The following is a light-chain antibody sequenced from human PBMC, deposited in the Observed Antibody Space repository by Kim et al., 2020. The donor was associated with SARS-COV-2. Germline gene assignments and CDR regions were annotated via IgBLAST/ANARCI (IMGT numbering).Light chain of an antibody. CDR1: KLGDKY. J-gene: IGLJ2*01. V-gene: IGLV3-1*01. CDR3: QAWDSSVV. Sequence: VSVSPGQTASITCSGDKLGDKYACWYQQKPGQSPVLVIYQDSKRPSGIPERFSGSNSGNTATMTISGTQAMDEADYYCQAWDSSVVFGGGTKLTVL. CDR2: QDS.